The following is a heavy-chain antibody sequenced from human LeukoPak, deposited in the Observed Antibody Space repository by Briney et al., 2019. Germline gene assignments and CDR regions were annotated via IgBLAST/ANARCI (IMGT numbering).Heavy chain of an antibody. J-gene: IGHJ4*02. CDR2: ITASGAST. V-gene: IGHV3-23*01. CDR3: ARGYCSGGSCYLPFDY. D-gene: IGHD2-15*01. Sequence: GGSLRLSCAASGLTFFKYSMTWVRQAPGKGLEWVAAITASGASTDYADSVKGRFTISRDNSKNTLFMQMNSLRAEDTAIYYCARGYCSGGSCYLPFDYWGQGTLVTVSS. CDR1: GLTFFKYS.